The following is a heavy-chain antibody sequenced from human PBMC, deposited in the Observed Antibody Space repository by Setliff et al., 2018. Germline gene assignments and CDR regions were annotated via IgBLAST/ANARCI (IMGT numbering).Heavy chain of an antibody. Sequence: GESLKISCAASGFTFSYYWMSWVRQAPGKGLEWVANIQQDGSEKYHVDSVMGRFTISRDNAKNTLYLQMNSLRAEDTAVYYCARDRDSSGYPYYFDYWGQGTLVTVSS. V-gene: IGHV3-7*01. D-gene: IGHD3-22*01. CDR2: IQQDGSEK. J-gene: IGHJ4*02. CDR3: ARDRDSSGYPYYFDY. CDR1: GFTFSYYW.